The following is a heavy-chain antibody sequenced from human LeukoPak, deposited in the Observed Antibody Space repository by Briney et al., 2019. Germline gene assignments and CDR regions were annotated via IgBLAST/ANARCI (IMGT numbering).Heavy chain of an antibody. V-gene: IGHV3-53*01. J-gene: IGHJ4*02. D-gene: IGHD4-17*01. Sequence: GGSPRLSCAASGFTFSNYWMNWVRQAPGKGLEWVSVIDSGGNTYYADSVKGRFTISRDPSKNTVFLQMTSLRVEDTAIYYCARDWNGDYAFENWGQGTLVIVSS. CDR2: IDSGGNT. CDR1: GFTFSNYW. CDR3: ARDWNGDYAFEN.